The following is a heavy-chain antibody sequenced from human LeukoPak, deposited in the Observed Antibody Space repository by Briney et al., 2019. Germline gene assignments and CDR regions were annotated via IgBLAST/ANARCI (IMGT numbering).Heavy chain of an antibody. CDR2: ISPYNGNT. D-gene: IGHD6-19*01. CDR1: GYTFANYG. V-gene: IGHV1-18*01. J-gene: IGHJ4*02. CDR3: ATEMSVAGYYFDS. Sequence: ASVKVSCTASGYTFANYGIQWVRQAPGQGLEWMGWISPYNGNTNYAQKLQGRVTMTTDTSTTTAYMELRSLRSDATAVYFCATEMSVAGYYFDSWGQGTLVTVSS.